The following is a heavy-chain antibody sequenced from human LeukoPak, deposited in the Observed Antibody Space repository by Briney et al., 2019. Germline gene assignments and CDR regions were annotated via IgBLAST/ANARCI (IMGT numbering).Heavy chain of an antibody. D-gene: IGHD3-9*01. V-gene: IGHV4-4*02. CDR2: IYHSGST. CDR3: ARLYDILTGYYDY. CDR1: GGSISSSNW. Sequence: SETLSLTCAVSGGSISSSNWWSWVRQPPGKGLEWIGEIYHSGSTNYNPSLKSRVTISVDKSKNQFSLKLSSVTAADTAVYYCARLYDILTGYYDYWGQGTLVTVSS. J-gene: IGHJ4*02.